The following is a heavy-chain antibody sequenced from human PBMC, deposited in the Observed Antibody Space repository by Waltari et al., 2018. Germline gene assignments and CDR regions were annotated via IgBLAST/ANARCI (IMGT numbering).Heavy chain of an antibody. Sequence: EVQLVESGGGLVQPGGSLRLSCAASGFPFSSYWIHWVRQAPGKGLVWVSRTNGDGSSTSYADSVKGRFTLSRDNAKNTLYLQMNSLRVEDTAVYYCVRATLVGASTRAGLDPWGQGTLVTVSS. CDR1: GFPFSSYW. D-gene: IGHD1-26*01. J-gene: IGHJ5*02. V-gene: IGHV3-74*01. CDR3: VRATLVGASTRAGLDP. CDR2: TNGDGSST.